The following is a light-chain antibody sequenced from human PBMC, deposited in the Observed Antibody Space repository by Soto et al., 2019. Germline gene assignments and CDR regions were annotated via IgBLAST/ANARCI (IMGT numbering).Light chain of an antibody. J-gene: IGKJ1*01. CDR2: GAS. CDR3: QQYNNWPPRAWT. V-gene: IGKV3-15*01. Sequence: EIVMTQSPATLSVSPGERATISCRASQSVSSNLAWYQQKPGQAPRLLIYGASTRATGIPARFSGSGSGTDFTLTISSLQSEDFAVYYCQQYNNWPPRAWTFGQGTKVEIK. CDR1: QSVSSN.